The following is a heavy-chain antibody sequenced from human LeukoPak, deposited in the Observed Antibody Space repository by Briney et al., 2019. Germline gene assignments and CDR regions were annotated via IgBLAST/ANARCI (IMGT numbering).Heavy chain of an antibody. CDR3: ARLQRVTMNAFDI. Sequence: SETLSLTCAVSGGSISVSNCWSWVRQPPGKGLEWIGEIYHSGSTNYNPSLKSRVTISIAKSKNQFSLKLSSVTAADTAVYYCARLQRVTMNAFDIWGQGTMVTVSS. J-gene: IGHJ3*02. CDR2: IYHSGST. CDR1: GGSISVSNC. D-gene: IGHD3-22*01. V-gene: IGHV4-4*02.